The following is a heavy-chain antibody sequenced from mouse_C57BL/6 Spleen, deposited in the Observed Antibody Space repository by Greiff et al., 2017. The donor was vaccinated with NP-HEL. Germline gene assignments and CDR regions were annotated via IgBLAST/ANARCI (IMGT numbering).Heavy chain of an antibody. CDR1: GYAFRSSW. J-gene: IGHJ4*01. Sequence: VQLQQSGPELVKPGASVKISCKASGYAFRSSWMNWVKQRPGKGLEWLGRIYPGDGDTHSNGKFKGKATLTADKVSSTAYMQLSSLTSEDSAVYFCARSRGYDEDAMDYWGQGTSVTVSS. D-gene: IGHD2-2*01. CDR3: ARSRGYDEDAMDY. CDR2: IYPGDGDT. V-gene: IGHV1-82*01.